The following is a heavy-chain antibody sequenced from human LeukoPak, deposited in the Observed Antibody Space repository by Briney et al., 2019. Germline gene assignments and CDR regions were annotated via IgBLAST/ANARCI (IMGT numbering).Heavy chain of an antibody. Sequence: GGSLRLSCAASGFTVSNSYMTWVRQAPGKGLEWVSVIYSDGSTSYAGSLKGRFTISRDNAKNSLYLQMNSLRAEDTAVYYCARDFLSGKLAYCGGDCPRYFQHWGQGTLVTVSS. J-gene: IGHJ1*01. CDR2: IYSDGST. CDR1: GFTVSNSY. D-gene: IGHD2-21*02. V-gene: IGHV3-66*01. CDR3: ARDFLSGKLAYCGGDCPRYFQH.